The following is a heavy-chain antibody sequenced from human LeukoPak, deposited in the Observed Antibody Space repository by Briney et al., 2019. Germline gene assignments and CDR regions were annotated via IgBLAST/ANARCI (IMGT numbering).Heavy chain of an antibody. D-gene: IGHD5-24*01. J-gene: IGHJ4*02. CDR2: IIPIFGTA. V-gene: IGHV1-69*13. CDR1: GGTFSSYA. Sequence: GASVKVSCKASGGTFSSYAISWVRQAPGRGLEWMGGIIPIFGTANYAQKFQGRVTITADESTSTAYMELSSLRSEDTAVYYCARDRRDGYKGEYYFDYWGQGTLVTVSS. CDR3: ARDRRDGYKGEYYFDY.